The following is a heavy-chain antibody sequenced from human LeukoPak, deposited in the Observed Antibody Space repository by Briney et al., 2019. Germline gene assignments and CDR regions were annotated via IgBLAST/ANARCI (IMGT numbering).Heavy chain of an antibody. V-gene: IGHV4-4*07. CDR2: IYTRGST. CDR1: GGSINNYY. J-gene: IGHJ3*02. Sequence: PSETLSLTCTVSGGSINNYYRSWIRQPAGKGLEWIGRIYTRGSTNYNPSLKSRVTMSVGTSKNQFSPKLSSVTAADTAVYYCARGRYCSADIYSGGDAFDIWGQGTMVSVSS. D-gene: IGHD2-15*01. CDR3: ARGRYCSADIYSGGDAFDI.